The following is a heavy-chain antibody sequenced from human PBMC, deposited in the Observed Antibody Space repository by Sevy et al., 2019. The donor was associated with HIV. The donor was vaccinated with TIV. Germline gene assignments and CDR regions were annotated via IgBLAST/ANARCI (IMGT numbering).Heavy chain of an antibody. J-gene: IGHJ4*02. Sequence: GGSLRLSCAASGFTFSSYAMSWVRQAPGKGLKWVSAISGSGISTYYADSVKGRFTISRDNSKNTLYLQMNNLRAEDTAVFYCAKGIGYSGYETDYWGQGTLVTVS. CDR1: GFTFSSYA. CDR2: ISGSGIST. D-gene: IGHD5-12*01. V-gene: IGHV3-23*01. CDR3: AKGIGYSGYETDY.